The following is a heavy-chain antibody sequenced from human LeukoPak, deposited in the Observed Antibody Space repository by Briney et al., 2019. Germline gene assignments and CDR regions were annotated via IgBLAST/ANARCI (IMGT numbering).Heavy chain of an antibody. D-gene: IGHD2-15*01. CDR3: EGWDAAETSDI. Sequence: PGGSLRLSCAASGFTFSNYWMNWVRQAPGKGLEWVANINRDGSEKYYVDSVKGRFTISRDSSKNTLYLQMNSLRAEDTAVYYCEGWDAAETSDIWGQGTMVTVSS. V-gene: IGHV3-7*03. CDR1: GFTFSNYW. J-gene: IGHJ3*02. CDR2: INRDGSEK.